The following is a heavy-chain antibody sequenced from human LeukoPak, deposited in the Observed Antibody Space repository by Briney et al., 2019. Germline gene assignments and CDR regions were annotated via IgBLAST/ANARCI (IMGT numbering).Heavy chain of an antibody. CDR3: ARGHFDSSLSFDY. V-gene: IGHV1-69*13. CDR1: GGTFSSYA. Sequence: ASVKVSCKASGGTFSSYAISWVRQAPGQGLEWMGGIIPIFGTANYAQKFQGRVTITADESTSTAYMELSSLRSEDTAVYYCARGHFDSSLSFDYWGQGTLVTVSS. CDR2: IIPIFGTA. D-gene: IGHD3-22*01. J-gene: IGHJ4*02.